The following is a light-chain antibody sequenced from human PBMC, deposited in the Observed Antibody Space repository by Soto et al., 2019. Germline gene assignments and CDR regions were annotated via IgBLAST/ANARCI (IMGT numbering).Light chain of an antibody. V-gene: IGKV3-20*01. Sequence: EIVLTQSPGTLSLSPGERATLSCRASQSVSSSYLAWYQQKPGQAPRLLIYGASSRATGIPDRFSGSGSGTDFTLTISRLEPEDFAVYYCQQYGSSTWTXGQGTKVDIK. CDR2: GAS. J-gene: IGKJ1*01. CDR1: QSVSSSY. CDR3: QQYGSSTWT.